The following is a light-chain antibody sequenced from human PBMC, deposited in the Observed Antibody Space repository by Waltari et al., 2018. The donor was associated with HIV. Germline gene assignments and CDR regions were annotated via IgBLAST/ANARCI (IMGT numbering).Light chain of an antibody. CDR1: SLRSYY. CDR3: HSRDSSGYHVV. CDR2: GRN. J-gene: IGLJ2*01. Sequence: SSELTQDPSVSVALGQTVRITCQGDSLRSYYASRYQQKSGQAPVVFFFGRNNRPSGIPDRFSGSSSGNTASLTITGAQAEDEADYYCHSRDSSGYHVVFGGGTKVTVL. V-gene: IGLV3-19*01.